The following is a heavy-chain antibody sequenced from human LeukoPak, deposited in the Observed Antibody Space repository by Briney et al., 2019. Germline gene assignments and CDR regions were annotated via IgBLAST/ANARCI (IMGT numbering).Heavy chain of an antibody. CDR1: GLTFSSFW. D-gene: IGHD3-16*01. CDR3: VRGGTLR. J-gene: IGHJ4*02. Sequence: GGSLRLSCAASGLTFSSFWMIWVRQAPGKGLEWVASINQDGSGRYYVDSVKGRFTISRDNAKNSVSLQMSSLRVEDTAVFYCVRGGTLRWGQGTLVTVSS. CDR2: INQDGSGR. V-gene: IGHV3-7*04.